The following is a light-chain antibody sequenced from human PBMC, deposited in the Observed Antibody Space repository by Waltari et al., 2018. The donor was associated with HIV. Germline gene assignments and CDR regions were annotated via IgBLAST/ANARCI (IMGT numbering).Light chain of an antibody. CDR3: QQFYTMPVT. Sequence: DIQLTQSPSSLSASVGDRVTITCRASQSISGYLNWYQQKPGKAPRSLIYAESSLQRGVPSRFRGSGSGPEFSLTIDSLQPEDFATYYCQQFYTMPVTFGQGTKLEIK. V-gene: IGKV1-39*01. J-gene: IGKJ2*01. CDR2: AES. CDR1: QSISGY.